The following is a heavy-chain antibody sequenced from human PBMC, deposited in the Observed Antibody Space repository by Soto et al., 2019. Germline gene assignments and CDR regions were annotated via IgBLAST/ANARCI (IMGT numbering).Heavy chain of an antibody. Sequence: SVKVSCKASGYTFTGYYMHWVRQAPGQGLEWMGWIIPIFGTANYAQKFQGRVTITADKSTSTAYMELSSLRSEDTAVYYFAREAYYYDSSGYYWGQGTLVTVSS. D-gene: IGHD3-22*01. CDR3: AREAYYYDSSGYY. CDR2: IIPIFGTA. CDR1: GYTFTGYY. V-gene: IGHV1-69*06. J-gene: IGHJ4*02.